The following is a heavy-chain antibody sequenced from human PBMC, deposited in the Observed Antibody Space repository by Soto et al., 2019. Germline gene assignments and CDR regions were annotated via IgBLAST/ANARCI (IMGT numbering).Heavy chain of an antibody. CDR1: GFTFSGYA. CDR2: ISGSGGNT. CDR3: AKSITARPFDY. Sequence: PGGSLRLSCTASGFTFSGYAMSWVRQAPGKGLEWVSAISGSGGNTYYADSVKGRFTISRDNSKNTLYLQMNSLRAEDTAVYYCAKSITARPFDYWGQGALVTVSS. V-gene: IGHV3-23*01. D-gene: IGHD6-6*01. J-gene: IGHJ4*02.